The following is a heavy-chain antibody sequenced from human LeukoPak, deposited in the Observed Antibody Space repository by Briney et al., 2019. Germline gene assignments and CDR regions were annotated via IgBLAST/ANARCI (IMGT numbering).Heavy chain of an antibody. D-gene: IGHD2-2*01. CDR1: RGTFSSYA. CDR2: IIPIFGTA. Sequence: SVKVSCKASRGTFSSYAISWVRQAPGQRLECRGGIIPIFGTANYVQTFQGRVTITADVSTSTAYMELSSLISEDTAVDYCARGLLGYCSSSSCYRPYYYYMDVWGKGTTVTVSS. CDR3: ARGLLGYCSSSSCYRPYYYYMDV. V-gene: IGHV1-69*01. J-gene: IGHJ6*03.